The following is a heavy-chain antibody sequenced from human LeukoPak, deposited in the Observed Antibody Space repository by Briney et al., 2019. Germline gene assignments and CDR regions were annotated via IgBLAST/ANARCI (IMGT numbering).Heavy chain of an antibody. CDR2: INHSGST. D-gene: IGHD3-3*01. Sequence: SETLSLTCAVYGGSFSGYYWSWIRQPPGKGLEWIGEINHSGSTNYNPSLKSRVTISVDTSKNQFSLKLSSVTAADTAVYYCAITYDFWGGYRTNRGFDYWGQGTLVTVSS. CDR3: AITYDFWGGYRTNRGFDY. J-gene: IGHJ4*02. V-gene: IGHV4-34*01. CDR1: GGSFSGYY.